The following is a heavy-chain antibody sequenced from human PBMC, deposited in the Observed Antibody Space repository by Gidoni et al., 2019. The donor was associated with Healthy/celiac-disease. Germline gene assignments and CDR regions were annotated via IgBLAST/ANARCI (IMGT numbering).Heavy chain of an antibody. Sequence: EVQLVETGGGLIQPGGSLSLSCAASGFTVSSNYMSWVRQAPGKGLEWVSVIYSGGSTYYADSVKGRFTISRDNSKNTLYLQMNSLRAEDTAVYYCARGRRGYDSWFYFDYWGQGTLVTVSS. CDR3: ARGRRGYDSWFYFDY. J-gene: IGHJ4*02. CDR2: IYSGGST. D-gene: IGHD5-12*01. CDR1: GFTVSSNY. V-gene: IGHV3-53*02.